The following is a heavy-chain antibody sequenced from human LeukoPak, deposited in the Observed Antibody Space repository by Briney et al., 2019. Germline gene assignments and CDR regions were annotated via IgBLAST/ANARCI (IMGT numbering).Heavy chain of an antibody. Sequence: SVKVSCKASGGTFSSYAISWVRQAPGQGLEWMGGIIPIFGTANYAQKFQGRVTITADESTSTAYMELSSLRSEDTAVYYCAREGIAARPLGYYYYMDVWGKGTTVTVSS. V-gene: IGHV1-69*13. CDR1: GGTFSSYA. D-gene: IGHD6-6*01. CDR3: AREGIAARPLGYYYYMDV. CDR2: IIPIFGTA. J-gene: IGHJ6*03.